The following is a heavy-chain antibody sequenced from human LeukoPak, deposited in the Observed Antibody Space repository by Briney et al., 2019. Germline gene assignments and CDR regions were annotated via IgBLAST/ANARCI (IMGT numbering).Heavy chain of an antibody. CDR2: IKQDGSEK. CDR3: ARVNVADYYYYGMDV. V-gene: IGHV3-7*01. Sequence: PGGSLRLSCAASGFTFSSYWMSWVRQAPGEGREWVANIKQDGSEKYYVDSVKGRFTISRDNAKNSLYLQMNSLRAEDTAVYYCARVNVADYYYYGMDVWGQGTTVTVSS. D-gene: IGHD6-13*01. J-gene: IGHJ6*02. CDR1: GFTFSSYW.